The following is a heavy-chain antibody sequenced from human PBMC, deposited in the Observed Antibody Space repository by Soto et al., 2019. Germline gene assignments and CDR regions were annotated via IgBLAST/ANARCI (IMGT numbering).Heavy chain of an antibody. D-gene: IGHD2-21*02. CDR2: ISYDGSNK. V-gene: IGHV3-30*18. CDR1: GFTFSSYG. Sequence: QVQLVESGGGVVQPGRSLRLSCAASGFTFSSYGMHWVRQAPGKGLEWVAVISYDGSNKYYADSVKGRFTISRDNSKNTLYLQMNSLRAEDTAVYYCAKDEAYCGGDCYPYWYFDLWGRGTLVTVSS. J-gene: IGHJ2*01. CDR3: AKDEAYCGGDCYPYWYFDL.